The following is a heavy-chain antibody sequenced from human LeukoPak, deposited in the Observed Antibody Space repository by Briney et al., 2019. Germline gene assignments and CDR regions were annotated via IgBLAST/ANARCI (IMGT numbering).Heavy chain of an antibody. J-gene: IGHJ4*02. V-gene: IGHV3-53*01. Sequence: GGSLRLSCAASGFTFSSNYMSWVRQAPGKGLEWVSVIYSGGSTYYADSVKGRFTITSVHSKSTLYIQMNSLRAEDTAVYYCAKAKPKNMVRGLIMRRESRYYFDFWGQGTLVTVSS. CDR1: GFTFSSNY. D-gene: IGHD3-10*01. CDR3: AKAKPKNMVRGLIMRRESRYYFDF. CDR2: IYSGGST.